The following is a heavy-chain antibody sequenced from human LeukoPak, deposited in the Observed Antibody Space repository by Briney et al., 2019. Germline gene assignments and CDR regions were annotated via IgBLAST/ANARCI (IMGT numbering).Heavy chain of an antibody. CDR1: GYTFTGYY. Sequence: ASVKVSCKASGYTFTGYYMHWVRQAPGQGLEWMGWINPNSGGTNYAQKFQGRVTMTRDTSISTAYMELSRLRSDDTAVYYCALGGCSSISCRGGVAFDIWGQGTMVTVSS. D-gene: IGHD2-2*01. CDR2: INPNSGGT. J-gene: IGHJ3*02. V-gene: IGHV1-2*02. CDR3: ALGGCSSISCRGGVAFDI.